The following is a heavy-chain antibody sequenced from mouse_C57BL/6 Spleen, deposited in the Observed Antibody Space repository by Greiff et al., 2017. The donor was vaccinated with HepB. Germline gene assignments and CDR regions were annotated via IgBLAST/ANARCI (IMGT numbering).Heavy chain of an antibody. J-gene: IGHJ2*01. CDR3: ARAEEETFDY. CDR2: IDPSDSET. Sequence: QVQLQQPGAELVRPGSSVKLSCKASGYTFTSYWMHWVKQRPIQGLEWIGNIDPSDSETHYNQKFKDKATLTVDKSSSTAYMQLRSLTSEDSAVYYCARAEEETFDYWGQGTTLTVSS. V-gene: IGHV1-52*01. CDR1: GYTFTSYW.